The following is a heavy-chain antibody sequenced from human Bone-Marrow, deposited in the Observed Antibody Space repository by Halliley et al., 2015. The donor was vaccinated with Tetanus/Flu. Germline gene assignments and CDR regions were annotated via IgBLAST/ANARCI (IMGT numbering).Heavy chain of an antibody. V-gene: IGHV4-39*01. CDR2: FFEGGGT. Sequence: VGFGVFFEGGGTSHNPSLTGRVPISGDPSKNQFSLGLPSVPAADTAVYFCARPVVTDSLSAFDYWGQGTLVTVAS. CDR3: ARPVVTDSLSAFDY. J-gene: IGHJ4*02. D-gene: IGHD2-21*02.